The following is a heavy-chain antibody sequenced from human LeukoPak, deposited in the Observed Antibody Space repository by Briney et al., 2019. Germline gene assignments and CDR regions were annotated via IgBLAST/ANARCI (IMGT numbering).Heavy chain of an antibody. CDR1: GGSVSSGSYY. CDR2: IYTSGST. Sequence: PSETLSLTCTVSGGSVSSGSYYWSWIRQPAGKGLEWIGRIYTSGSTNYNPSLKSRVTISVDTSKNQFSLKLSSVTAADTAVYYCARCRGGNSGSYYYYYMDVWGKGTTVTISS. V-gene: IGHV4-61*02. J-gene: IGHJ6*03. D-gene: IGHD4-23*01. CDR3: ARCRGGNSGSYYYYYMDV.